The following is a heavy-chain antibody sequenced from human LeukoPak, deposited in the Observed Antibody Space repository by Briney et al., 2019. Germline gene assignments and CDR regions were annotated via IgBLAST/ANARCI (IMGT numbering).Heavy chain of an antibody. J-gene: IGHJ4*02. V-gene: IGHV1-69*05. D-gene: IGHD3-9*01. CDR3: ANYDILTGYLA. CDR1: GGTFSSYA. CDR2: IIPIFGTA. Sequence: ASVKVSCKASGGTFSSYAISWVRQAPGQGLEWMGGIIPIFGTANYAQKFQGRVTITRNTSISTAYMELSSLRSEDTAVYYCANYDILTGYLAWGQGTLVTVSS.